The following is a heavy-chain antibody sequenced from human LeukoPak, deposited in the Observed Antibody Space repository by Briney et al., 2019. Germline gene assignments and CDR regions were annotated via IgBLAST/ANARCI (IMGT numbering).Heavy chain of an antibody. V-gene: IGHV1-2*02. D-gene: IGHD6-13*01. Sequence: GASVKVSCKASGYTFTGYYMHWVRQAPGQGLEWMGWINPNSGGTNYAQKFQGRVTMTRDTSISTAYMELSRLRSDDTAVYYCARDTPVGRYSSSWYAWGQGTLVTVSS. CDR1: GYTFTGYY. CDR2: INPNSGGT. CDR3: ARDTPVGRYSSSWYA. J-gene: IGHJ5*02.